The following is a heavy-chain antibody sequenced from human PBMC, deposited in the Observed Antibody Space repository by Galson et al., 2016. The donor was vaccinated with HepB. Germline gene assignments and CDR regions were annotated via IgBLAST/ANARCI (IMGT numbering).Heavy chain of an antibody. D-gene: IGHD3-10*02. CDR3: ARSPVSIAFVRGGLDY. CDR1: GYTFTSYD. J-gene: IGHJ4*02. V-gene: IGHV1-8*01. CDR2: MSPNSGDT. Sequence: SVKVSCKASGYTFTSYDINWVRQATGQGLEWMGRMSPNSGDTGYTQKFQGRVTLTRNTSTSTVYMELSGLKSEDTGVYYCARSPVSIAFVRGGLDYWGQGTLVTVSS.